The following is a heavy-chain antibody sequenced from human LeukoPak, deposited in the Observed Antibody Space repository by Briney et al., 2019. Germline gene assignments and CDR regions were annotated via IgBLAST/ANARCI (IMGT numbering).Heavy chain of an antibody. CDR1: EFTFSTYG. Sequence: GGSLRLSCAASEFTFSTYGMHSVRQAPGKGLEWVAVISYGGSYKFYADPVKGRFTISRDNSKSTLYLQMNSLRAEDTAVYYCAKDRYSGLNTIDYWGQGTLVTVSS. V-gene: IGHV3-30*18. J-gene: IGHJ4*02. D-gene: IGHD6-13*01. CDR2: ISYGGSYK. CDR3: AKDRYSGLNTIDY.